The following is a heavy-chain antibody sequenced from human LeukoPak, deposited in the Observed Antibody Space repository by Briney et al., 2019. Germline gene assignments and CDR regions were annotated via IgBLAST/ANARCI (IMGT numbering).Heavy chain of an antibody. D-gene: IGHD3-3*01. Sequence: PGGSLRLSCAASGFTFSSYAMSWVRQAPGKGLEWVSAISGSGGSTYYADSVKGRFTISRDNSKNTLYLQMNSLRAEDTAVYYCARGHFDDFWSGYYYGMDVWGQGTTVTVSS. J-gene: IGHJ6*02. CDR1: GFTFSSYA. CDR2: ISGSGGST. V-gene: IGHV3-23*01. CDR3: ARGHFDDFWSGYYYGMDV.